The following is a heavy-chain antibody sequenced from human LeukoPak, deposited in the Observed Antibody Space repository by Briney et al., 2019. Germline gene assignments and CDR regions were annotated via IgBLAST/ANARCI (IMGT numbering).Heavy chain of an antibody. CDR3: AKDRGDYPPYFDY. D-gene: IGHD2-21*02. J-gene: IGHJ4*02. CDR1: GFTFGDYA. V-gene: IGHV3-49*04. CDR2: IRSKAYGGTT. Sequence: GGSLRLSCTASGFTFGDYAMSWVRQAPGKGLEWVGFIRSKAYGGTTEYAASVKGRFTISRDDSKSIAYLQMNSLQTEDTAVYYCAKDRGDYPPYFDYWGQGTLVTVSS.